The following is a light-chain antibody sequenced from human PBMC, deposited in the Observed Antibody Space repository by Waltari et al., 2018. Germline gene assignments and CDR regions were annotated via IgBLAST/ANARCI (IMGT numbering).Light chain of an antibody. V-gene: IGKV1-12*01. CDR2: KAS. CDR1: QAISSW. Sequence: DIQMTQSPSSLSASVGDRVTITCRASQAISSWLAWYQQIPGKAPKLLIYKASSLKNGVPSRFSGSGSGTDFTLTISSLQSEDFATYYCQQYNSAPPTFGQGTKVEIK. J-gene: IGKJ1*01. CDR3: QQYNSAPPT.